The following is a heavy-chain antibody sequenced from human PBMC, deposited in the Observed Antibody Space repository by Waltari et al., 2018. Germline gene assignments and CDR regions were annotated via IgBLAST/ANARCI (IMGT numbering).Heavy chain of an antibody. CDR1: GYTFTSYY. Sequence: QVQLVQSGAEVKKPGASVKVSCKASGYTFTSYYMHWVRQAPGQGLEWMGIINPRGGSTRYAQKFQGRGTITRDTSTSTVYMELSSLRSEDTAVYYCAREAIVGATHCMDVWGQGTTVTVSS. J-gene: IGHJ6*02. D-gene: IGHD1-26*01. CDR2: INPRGGST. V-gene: IGHV1-46*01. CDR3: AREAIVGATHCMDV.